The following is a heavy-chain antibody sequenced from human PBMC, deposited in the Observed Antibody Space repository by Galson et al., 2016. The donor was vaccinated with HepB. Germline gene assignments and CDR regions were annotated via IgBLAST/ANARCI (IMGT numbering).Heavy chain of an antibody. J-gene: IGHJ3*02. CDR1: GGSISSGGYY. CDR3: ARGGRDDAFDI. CDR2: IYYSGST. V-gene: IGHV4-31*03. Sequence: TLSLTCSVSGGSISSGGYYWSWIRQHPGKGLEWIGYIYYSGSTYYNPSLKSRVTISVDRSKNQFSLKLSSVTAADTAVYYCARGGRDDAFDIWGQGTMVTVSS.